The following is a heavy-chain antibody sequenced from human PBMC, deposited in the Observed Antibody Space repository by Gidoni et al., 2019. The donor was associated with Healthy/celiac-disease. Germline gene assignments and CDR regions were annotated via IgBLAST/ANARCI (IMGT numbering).Heavy chain of an antibody. CDR2: INHSGST. Sequence: QVQLQQWGAGLLKPSETLSLTCAVYGGSFSGYYWSWIRQPPGKGLEWIGEINHSGSTNYHPSLKSRVTISVDTSKNQFSLKLSSVTAADTAVYYCARGLRKYCGGDCSIGPWGQGTLVTVSS. D-gene: IGHD2-21*02. CDR1: GGSFSGYY. V-gene: IGHV4-34*01. CDR3: ARGLRKYCGGDCSIGP. J-gene: IGHJ5*02.